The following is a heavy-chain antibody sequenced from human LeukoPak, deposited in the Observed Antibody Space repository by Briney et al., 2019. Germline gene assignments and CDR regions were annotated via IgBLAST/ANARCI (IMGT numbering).Heavy chain of an antibody. CDR3: ARQYTGIDY. V-gene: IGHV4-39*01. Sequence: SEALSLTRTVSGGSISSSSYYWGWLRPPPGKGLEWLGSIYYSGSTYYNPSLKSRVTISVDTSNNQFSLKLSSVTAADTAVYYCARQYTGIDYWGQGTLVTVSS. CDR1: GGSISSSSYY. J-gene: IGHJ4*02. D-gene: IGHD2-2*02. CDR2: IYYSGST.